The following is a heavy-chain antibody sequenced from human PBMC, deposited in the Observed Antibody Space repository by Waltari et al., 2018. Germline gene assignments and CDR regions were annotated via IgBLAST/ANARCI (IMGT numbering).Heavy chain of an antibody. V-gene: IGHV4-59*02. CDR3: ARDRYCRGGSCYDWFFDA. J-gene: IGHJ2*01. CDR2: SVSSGIT. Sequence: QVQLHESGPGLVKPSETLSLTCTVSGGSVSGYLCSWIRHLPGKGLEWIGHSVSSGITNYNPSLKSRATISVDTTNNQVSLKLRSVTDADAAVYYCARDRYCRGGSCYDWFFDAWGRGTLVTVSS. D-gene: IGHD2-15*01. CDR1: GGSVSGYL.